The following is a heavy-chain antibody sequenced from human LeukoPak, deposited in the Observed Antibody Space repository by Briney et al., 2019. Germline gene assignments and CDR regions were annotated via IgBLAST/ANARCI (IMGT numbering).Heavy chain of an antibody. CDR3: AGVDAAMPDAFDI. V-gene: IGHV3-30*02. J-gene: IGHJ3*02. CDR2: IRYDGSNK. D-gene: IGHD5-18*01. CDR1: GFTFSSYG. Sequence: PGGSLRPSCAASGFTFSSYGMHWVRQAPGKGLEWVAFIRYDGSNKYYADSVKGRFTISRDNSKNTLYLQMNSLRADDTAVYYCAGVDAAMPDAFDIWGQGTTVTVSS.